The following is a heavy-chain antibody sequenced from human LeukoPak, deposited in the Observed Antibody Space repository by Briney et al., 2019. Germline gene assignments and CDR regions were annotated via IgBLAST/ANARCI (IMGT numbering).Heavy chain of an antibody. CDR2: INPHSGGST. CDR3: ARGMTTVVTEFNY. Sequence: ASVKVSCKASGYTFTGNFMHWVRQAPGQGLEWMGWINPHSGGSTSYAQKFQGRVTMTRDTSTSTVYMELSSLRSEDTAVYYCARGMTTVVTEFNYWGQGTLVTVSS. D-gene: IGHD4-17*01. V-gene: IGHV1-46*01. J-gene: IGHJ4*02. CDR1: GYTFTGNF.